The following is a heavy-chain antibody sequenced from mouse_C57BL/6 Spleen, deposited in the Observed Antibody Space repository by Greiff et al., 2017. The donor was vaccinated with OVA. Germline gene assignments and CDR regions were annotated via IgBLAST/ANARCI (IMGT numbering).Heavy chain of an antibody. CDR3: ARIVYYDYDGWFAY. Sequence: QVQLKESGPGLLQPSQTLSLTCSFSGFSLSTFGMGVGWIRQPSGKGLEWLAHIWWDDDKYYNPALKSRLTISKDTSKNQVFLKIANVDTADTATYYCARIVYYDYDGWFAYWGQGTLVTVSA. V-gene: IGHV8-8*01. CDR2: IWWDDDK. CDR1: GFSLSTFGMG. J-gene: IGHJ3*01. D-gene: IGHD2-4*01.